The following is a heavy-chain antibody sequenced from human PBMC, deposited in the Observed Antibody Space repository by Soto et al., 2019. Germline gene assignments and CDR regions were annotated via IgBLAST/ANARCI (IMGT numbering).Heavy chain of an antibody. J-gene: IGHJ5*02. Sequence: VQLQESGPGLVKPSQTLSLTCTVSGGSISSGGYYWSWIRQLPGKGLEWIGYIYDSGSTYYNPSLKGRLSILPDKSKNQFSLKLRSVTAADTAVYYCARGQQLARSLPPRNWFYPWCTGTLGTVSS. CDR2: IYDSGST. CDR3: ARGQQLARSLPPRNWFYP. V-gene: IGHV4-31*03. CDR1: GGSISSGGYY. D-gene: IGHD6-13*01.